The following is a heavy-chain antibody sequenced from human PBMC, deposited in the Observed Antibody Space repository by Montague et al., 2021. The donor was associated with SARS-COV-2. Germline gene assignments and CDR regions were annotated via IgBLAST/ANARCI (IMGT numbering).Heavy chain of an antibody. Sequence: PALVKPTQTLTLTCTFSGFSPTTSGVGVGWIRQPPGKALECLALIYWNDDRRYSPSLKNRLSVSKDDSKNQVVLTMTNMETVDTGTYYCTYKKSGWPIEFGHWGQGALVTVSS. D-gene: IGHD6-19*01. J-gene: IGHJ4*02. CDR2: IYWNDDR. CDR1: GFSPTTSGVG. V-gene: IGHV2-5*01. CDR3: TYKKSGWPIEFGH.